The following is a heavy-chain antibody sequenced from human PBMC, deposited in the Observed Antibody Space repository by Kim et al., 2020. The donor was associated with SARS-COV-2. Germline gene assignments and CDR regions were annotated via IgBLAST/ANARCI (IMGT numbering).Heavy chain of an antibody. V-gene: IGHV1-8*01. Sequence: ASVKVSCKTSGYTFTKYDMNWVRQAAGQGLEWLGWINPHSGSTSYAQKFQGRVTITRNTSINTAYMELRSLTSEDTAVYYCARDVPPSPHHTWFY. J-gene: IGHJ5*02. CDR1: GYTFTKYD. CDR3: ARDVPPSPHHTWFY. CDR2: INPHSGST.